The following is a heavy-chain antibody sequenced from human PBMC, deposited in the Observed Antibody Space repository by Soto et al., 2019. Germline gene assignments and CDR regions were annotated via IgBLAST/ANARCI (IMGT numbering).Heavy chain of an antibody. CDR1: GFTFSRYG. CDR2: ISYDGTNK. V-gene: IGHV3-30*18. CDR3: AKDRAAACTWPFHS. Sequence: SLRLSSAASGFTFSRYGMPWVRQAPGKGLECVADISYDGTNKYYADSVKGRFTISRDNSKNTLYLQMTSLRAEDTAVYHCAKDRAAACTWPFHSWGQGTLVTVYS. D-gene: IGHD6-13*01. J-gene: IGHJ4*02.